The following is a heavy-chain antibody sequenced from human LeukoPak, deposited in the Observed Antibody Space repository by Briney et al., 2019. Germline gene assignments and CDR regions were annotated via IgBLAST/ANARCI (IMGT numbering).Heavy chain of an antibody. CDR1: GFTFNDYY. Sequence: GGSLSLSCAASGFTFNDYYLSGIRQARAKGREWLSYIKIGGTNTHHADSVEGRFTISRDNAKKSLYLEMNNLRAEDTAVYYCATDGAGFDTWGQGVLVSVSS. V-gene: IGHV3-11*01. J-gene: IGHJ5*02. CDR2: IKIGGTNT. CDR3: ATDGAGFDT.